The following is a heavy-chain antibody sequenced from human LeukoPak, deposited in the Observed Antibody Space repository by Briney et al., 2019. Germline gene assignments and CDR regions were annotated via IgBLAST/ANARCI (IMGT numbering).Heavy chain of an antibody. D-gene: IGHD6-19*01. J-gene: IGHJ6*02. CDR1: GFTFSTYS. CDR3: ARDLTSSGWRYYYYYGMDV. Sequence: GSLRLSCAASGFTFSTYSMNWVRQAPGKGLEWVSYIVRSSSPIYYADSVKGRFTISRDNAKNSLYLQMNGLRAEDTAGYYCARDLTSSGWRYYYYYGMDVWGQGTTVTVSS. V-gene: IGHV3-48*01. CDR2: IVRSSSPI.